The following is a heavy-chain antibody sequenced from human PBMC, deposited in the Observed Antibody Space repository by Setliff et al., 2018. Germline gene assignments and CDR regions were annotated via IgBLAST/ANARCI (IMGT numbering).Heavy chain of an antibody. D-gene: IGHD2-15*01. CDR2: IFYSGDT. V-gene: IGHV4-59*02. CDR1: GGSVTSHY. CDR3: ARGQVMVAAAPWSHYMDV. J-gene: IGHJ6*03. Sequence: SETLSLTCAASGGSVTSHYWSWIRQPPGKGLEWIGFIFYSGDTNSNPSLKSRVTISVHMSYNQFSLKLTSVSAADTALYFCARGQVMVAAAPWSHYMDVWGPGTTVTVSS.